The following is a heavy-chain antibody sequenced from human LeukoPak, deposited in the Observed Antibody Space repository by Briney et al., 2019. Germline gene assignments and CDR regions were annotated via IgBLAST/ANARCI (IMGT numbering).Heavy chain of an antibody. V-gene: IGHV1-46*01. D-gene: IGHD2-8*01. Sequence: AASVTVSFTASGYTFTSNYIHWVRQAPGQGLEWMGMIYPRDGSTSYAQKFQGRVTMTRDTPTNTVYVELSSLRTEDTAVYYCASVYLYGMDVWGQGTTVTVSS. CDR3: ASVYLYGMDV. CDR2: IYPRDGST. J-gene: IGHJ6*02. CDR1: GYTFTSNY.